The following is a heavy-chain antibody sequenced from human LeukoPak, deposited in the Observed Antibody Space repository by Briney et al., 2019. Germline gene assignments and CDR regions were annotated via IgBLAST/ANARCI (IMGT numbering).Heavy chain of an antibody. CDR1: GFTFSVHY. J-gene: IGHJ4*02. CDR3: ARVFSHWGWPGDYYFDY. D-gene: IGHD3-16*01. V-gene: IGHV3-11*04. CDR2: ISGDGTTI. Sequence: GGSLRLSCAASGFTFSVHYMTWISQAPGKGLEWVSYISGDGTTIYYADSVRGRFTISGDNAKNLMYLQMNSLRVEDTAVYYCARVFSHWGWPGDYYFDYWGQGNLVTVSS.